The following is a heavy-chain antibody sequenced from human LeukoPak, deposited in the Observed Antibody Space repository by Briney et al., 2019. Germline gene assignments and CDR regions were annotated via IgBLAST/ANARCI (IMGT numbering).Heavy chain of an antibody. CDR3: AKDGYSSGWSHFDY. J-gene: IGHJ4*02. CDR1: GFTFSSYS. D-gene: IGHD6-19*01. V-gene: IGHV3-30*02. Sequence: PGGSLRLSCAASGFTFSSYSMNWVRQAPGKGLEWVAFIRYDGSNKYYADSVKGRFTISRDNSKNTLYLQMNSLRAEDTAVYYCAKDGYSSGWSHFDYWGQGTLVTVSS. CDR2: IRYDGSNK.